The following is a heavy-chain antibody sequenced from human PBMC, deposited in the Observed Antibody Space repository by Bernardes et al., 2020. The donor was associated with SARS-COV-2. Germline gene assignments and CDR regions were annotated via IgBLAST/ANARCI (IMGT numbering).Heavy chain of an antibody. V-gene: IGHV3-7*01. J-gene: IGHJ4*02. CDR1: GFTFSTFW. D-gene: IGHD6-6*01. Sequence: GALRLSCAASGFTFSTFWMTWVRQAPGKGLEWVANINQDGSETFYVDSVKGRFTISRDNAKNSLFMEMNTLRAEDTAVYYCARIYSTSSFDFDYWGQGTLVTVSS. CDR2: INQDGSET. CDR3: ARIYSTSSFDFDY.